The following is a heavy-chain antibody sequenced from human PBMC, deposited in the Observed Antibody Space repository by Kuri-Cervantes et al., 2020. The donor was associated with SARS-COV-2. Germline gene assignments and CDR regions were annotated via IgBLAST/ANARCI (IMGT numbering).Heavy chain of an antibody. CDR3: ASRRGFLAYNDAFDI. V-gene: IGHV1-8*03. CDR2: MNPNSGNT. CDR1: GYTFTSYD. J-gene: IGHJ3*02. D-gene: IGHD3-3*01. Sequence: ASVKVSCKASGYTFTSYDINWVRQATGQGLEWMEWMNPNSGNTGYAQKFQGRVTITRNTSISTAYMELSSLRSEDTAVYYCASRRGFLAYNDAFDIWGQGTMVTVSS.